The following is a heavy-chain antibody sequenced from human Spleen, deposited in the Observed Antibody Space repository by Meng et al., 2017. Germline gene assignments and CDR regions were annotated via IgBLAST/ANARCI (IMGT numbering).Heavy chain of an antibody. CDR2: ISYSGST. D-gene: IGHD6-13*01. Sequence: QVQLQESGPGLVKPSQTLSLTCTVSGGSISSGGYYWSWVRQYPGKGLEWIAYISYSGSTGYNPSLKCRVTISADMSKNQFSLEMSSVTAADTAVYYCARGKGAAAGSYGVFDCWGQGTLVTVSS. V-gene: IGHV4-31*03. CDR3: ARGKGAAAGSYGVFDC. CDR1: GGSISSGGYY. J-gene: IGHJ4*02.